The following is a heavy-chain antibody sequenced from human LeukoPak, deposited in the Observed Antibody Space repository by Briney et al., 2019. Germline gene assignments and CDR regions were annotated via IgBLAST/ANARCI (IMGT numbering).Heavy chain of an antibody. CDR3: AREKLDTRGYVDY. J-gene: IGHJ4*02. V-gene: IGHV3-7*01. CDR2: IKQDGTDK. Sequence: GGSLRLPCAGSGFTFSTYWMSWVRQAPGKGLDWVANIKQDGTDKYYVDSVKGRFTISRDNAKNLLYLQMNSLRAEDTAVYYCAREKLDTRGYVDYWGQGTLVTVSS. CDR1: GFTFSTYW. D-gene: IGHD3-22*01.